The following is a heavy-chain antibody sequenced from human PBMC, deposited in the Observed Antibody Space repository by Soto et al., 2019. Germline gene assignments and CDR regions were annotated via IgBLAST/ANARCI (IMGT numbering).Heavy chain of an antibody. CDR1: GFTFTSSA. V-gene: IGHV1-58*01. J-gene: IGHJ6*02. Sequence: SVKVSCKASGFTFTSSAVQWVRQARGQRLEWIGWIVVGSGNTNYAQKFQGRVTITRDMSTSTAYMELSSLRSEDTAVYYCAADSYGDYYYYGMDVWGQGTTVTVS. CDR2: IVVGSGNT. D-gene: IGHD5-18*01. CDR3: AADSYGDYYYYGMDV.